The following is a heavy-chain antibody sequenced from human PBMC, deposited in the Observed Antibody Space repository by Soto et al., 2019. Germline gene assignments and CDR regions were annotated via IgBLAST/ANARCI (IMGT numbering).Heavy chain of an antibody. CDR2: ISSSGSTI. J-gene: IGHJ4*02. CDR1: GFTFSDYY. D-gene: IGHD6-19*01. V-gene: IGHV3-11*01. Sequence: QVQLVESGGGLVKPGGSLRLSCAASGFTFSDYYMSWIRQAPGKGLERFSYISSSGSTIYYADSVKGRFTISRDNAKNSLYVQMNSLRAEDTVAYYCARDLGSCWYYDYWGQGTLVTVSS. CDR3: ARDLGSCWYYDY.